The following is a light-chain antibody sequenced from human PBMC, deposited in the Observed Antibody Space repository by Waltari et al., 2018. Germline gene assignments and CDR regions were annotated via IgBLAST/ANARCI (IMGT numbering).Light chain of an antibody. J-gene: IGLJ1*01. CDR3: NSYRSGSTLGV. Sequence: QSALTQPASVSGSPGQSITISCTGSSSDVGGYNYVSWYQQHPDKAPKLMIYDVNRRPSGFSNRFSGSKSGNTASLTISGLQADDEADYYCNSYRSGSTLGVFGTGTKVTVL. CDR2: DVN. CDR1: SSDVGGYNY. V-gene: IGLV2-14*03.